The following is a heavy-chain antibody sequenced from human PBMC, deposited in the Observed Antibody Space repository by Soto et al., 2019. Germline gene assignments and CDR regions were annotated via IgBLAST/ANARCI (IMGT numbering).Heavy chain of an antibody. Sequence: SQTLSLTCDISGDSVSSDISIWNWIRQSPSRGLEWLGRTYYKSKWYNDYAVSVKSRITITPDTSKTHFSLQLNSVIPGDTAVYYCARGTTGGNSWGQGALVTVSS. J-gene: IGHJ5*02. CDR1: GDSVSSDISI. V-gene: IGHV6-1*01. D-gene: IGHD4-4*01. CDR3: ARGTTGGNS. CDR2: TYYKSKWYN.